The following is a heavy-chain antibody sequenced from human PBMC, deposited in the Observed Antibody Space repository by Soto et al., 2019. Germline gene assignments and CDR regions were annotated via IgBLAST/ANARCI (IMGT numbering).Heavy chain of an antibody. V-gene: IGHV4-28*01. CDR2: IDYSGST. J-gene: IGHJ4*02. CDR3: ARTKGSGNYEFDY. D-gene: IGHD3-10*01. Sequence: QVQLQESGPGLVKPADTLSLTCVVSGYSISSDNWLGGVRQPPGQGLEWIGYIDYSGSTYYSASLKSRVTMSLDTSKNQFSLRLKSVTAVDTAVYYCARTKGSGNYEFDYWGQGTLVTVSS. CDR1: GYSISSDNW.